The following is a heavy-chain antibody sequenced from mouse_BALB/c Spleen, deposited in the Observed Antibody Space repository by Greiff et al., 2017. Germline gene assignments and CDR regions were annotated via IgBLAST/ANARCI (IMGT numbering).Heavy chain of an antibody. D-gene: IGHD2-3*01. J-gene: IGHJ3*01. CDR1: GFSLTSYD. Sequence: QVQLQQSGPGLVAPSQSLSITCTVSGFSLTSYDISWIRQPPGKGLEWLGVIWTGGGTNYNSAFMSRLSISKDNSKSQVFLKMNSLQTDDTAIYYCVRVYDGFPWFAYWGQGTLVTVSA. CDR3: VRVYDGFPWFAY. CDR2: IWTGGGT. V-gene: IGHV2-9-2*01.